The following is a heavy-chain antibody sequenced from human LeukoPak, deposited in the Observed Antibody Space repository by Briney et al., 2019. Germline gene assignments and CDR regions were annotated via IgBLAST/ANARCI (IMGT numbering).Heavy chain of an antibody. D-gene: IGHD6-19*01. CDR1: GFIFSSYS. J-gene: IGHJ5*02. CDR3: ARGPNSSGWFDP. CDR2: ISSSSSYI. Sequence: PGGSLRLSCAASGFIFSSYSTNWVRQAPGKGLEWVSSISSSSSYIYYADSVKGRYTISRDNAKNSLYLQMNSLRAEDTAVYHCARGPNSSGWFDPWGQGTLVTVAS. V-gene: IGHV3-21*01.